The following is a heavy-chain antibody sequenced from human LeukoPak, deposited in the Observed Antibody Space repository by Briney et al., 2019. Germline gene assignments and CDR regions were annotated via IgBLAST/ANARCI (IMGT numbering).Heavy chain of an antibody. Sequence: GGSLRLSCAASGFTVSSSYMAWVRRAPGRGLEWVAIIYIGGNPFLADSVKGRFTISGDSSKNTLYRQMNSLTAEERVVYYCARGYCLNGKCPFAFDYCGQGTLVTVSS. V-gene: IGHV3-66*02. J-gene: IGHJ4*02. CDR2: IYIGGNP. CDR3: ARGYCLNGKCPFAFDY. CDR1: GFTVSSSY. D-gene: IGHD2-15*01.